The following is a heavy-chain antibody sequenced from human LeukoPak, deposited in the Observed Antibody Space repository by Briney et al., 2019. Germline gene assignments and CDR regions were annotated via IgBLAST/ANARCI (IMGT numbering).Heavy chain of an antibody. J-gene: IGHJ3*02. Sequence: ASVKVSCKASGYTFTSYGISWVRQAPGQGLGWMGWISARNGNTNYAQKLQGRVTMTTATSTSTAYMELRSLRSDDTAVYYCARAGGRLLAPHAFDIWGQGTMVTVSS. V-gene: IGHV1-18*01. CDR2: ISARNGNT. CDR3: ARAGGRLLAPHAFDI. D-gene: IGHD3-22*01. CDR1: GYTFTSYG.